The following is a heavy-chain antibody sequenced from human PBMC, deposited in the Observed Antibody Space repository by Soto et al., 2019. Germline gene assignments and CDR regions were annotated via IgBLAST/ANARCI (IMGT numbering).Heavy chain of an antibody. Sequence: QVQLQESGPGLVKPSETLSLTCNVSGGSISRYYWSWVRQSPGKGLEWIGYFSYSGTTNYNPSLKSRVTISIDMSKNQISLKLTSVTAADTAVYYCAAIPRYWGQGTLVTVSS. V-gene: IGHV4-59*01. J-gene: IGHJ4*02. CDR3: AAIPRY. CDR1: GGSISRYY. D-gene: IGHD5-18*01. CDR2: FSYSGTT.